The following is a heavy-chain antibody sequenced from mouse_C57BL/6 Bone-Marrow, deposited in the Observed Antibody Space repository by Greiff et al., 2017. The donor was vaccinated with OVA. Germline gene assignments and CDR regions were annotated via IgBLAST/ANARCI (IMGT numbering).Heavy chain of an antibody. D-gene: IGHD2-14*01. J-gene: IGHJ2*01. CDR2: ISYDGSN. CDR1: GYSITSGYY. Sequence: EVQLQESGPGLVKPSQSLSLTCSVTGYSITSGYYWNWIRQFPGNKLEWMGYISYDGSNNYNPSLKNRISITRDTSKNQFFLKLNSVTTEDTATYYCARDNNYRKLGYYFDYWGQGTTLTVSS. V-gene: IGHV3-6*01. CDR3: ARDNNYRKLGYYFDY.